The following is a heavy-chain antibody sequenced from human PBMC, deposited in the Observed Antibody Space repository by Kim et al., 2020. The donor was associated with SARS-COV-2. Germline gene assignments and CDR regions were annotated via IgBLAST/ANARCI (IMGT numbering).Heavy chain of an antibody. Sequence: ADSVKGRFTISRDNSKNTLHLQMNSLRAEDTAVYYCTSQSGSYDGYFDYWGQGTLVTVSS. J-gene: IGHJ4*02. CDR3: TSQSGSYDGYFDY. V-gene: IGHV3-23*01. D-gene: IGHD1-26*01.